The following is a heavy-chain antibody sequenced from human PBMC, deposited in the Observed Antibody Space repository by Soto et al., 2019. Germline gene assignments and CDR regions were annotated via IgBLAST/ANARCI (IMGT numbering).Heavy chain of an antibody. D-gene: IGHD2-15*01. CDR2: MNPSSGRT. CDR3: TRFAFGAGFNFVS. CDR1: GYTFTSFD. J-gene: IGHJ4*02. Sequence: QVQLVQSGAEVKKPGASVKVSCKASGYTFTSFDINWVRQATGQGLEWMGWMNPSSGRTGYVQKFQGRGTMTRDTSINPAYMELSNPTSDVSAVYFCTRFAFGAGFNFVSRGQGTLVTVSS. V-gene: IGHV1-8*01.